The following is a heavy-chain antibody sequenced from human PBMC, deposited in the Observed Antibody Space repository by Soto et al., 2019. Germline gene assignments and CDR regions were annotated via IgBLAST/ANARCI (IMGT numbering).Heavy chain of an antibody. J-gene: IGHJ4*02. CDR3: AKDSRAVARNFDY. Sequence: PGGSLRLSCAASGFTFSSYSMNWVRHAPGKGLEWVSYISSSSSTIYYADSVKGRLTISRDNAKNSLYLQMNSLRAEDTAVYYCAKDSRAVARNFDYWGQGALVTASS. CDR1: GFTFSSYS. D-gene: IGHD6-19*01. V-gene: IGHV3-48*01. CDR2: ISSSSSTI.